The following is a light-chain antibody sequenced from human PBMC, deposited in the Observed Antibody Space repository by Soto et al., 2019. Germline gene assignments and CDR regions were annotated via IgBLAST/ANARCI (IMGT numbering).Light chain of an antibody. CDR2: QVS. V-gene: IGKV2-30*01. Sequence: DVVMTQSPLSLAVTLGQPASISCRSSQSLVYNDGNIYLNWFHQRPGQSPRRLIYQVSKRDSGAPDRFNGSGSGTDFTLKISRVEAEDVGIYYCLQGSDWPWTFGQGTTVEIK. CDR3: LQGSDWPWT. J-gene: IGKJ1*01. CDR1: QSLVYNDGNIY.